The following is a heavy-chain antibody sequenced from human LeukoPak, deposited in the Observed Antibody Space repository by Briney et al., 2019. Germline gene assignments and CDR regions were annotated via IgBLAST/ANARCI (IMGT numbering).Heavy chain of an antibody. V-gene: IGHV3-23*01. D-gene: IGHD3-10*01. CDR2: ISGSGGST. CDR1: GFTFSSYA. J-gene: IGHJ2*01. Sequence: GGSLRLSCAASGFTFSSYAMSWVRQAPGKGLEWVSAISGSGGSTYYADSVKGRFTISRDNSKNTLYLQMNSLRAEVTAVYYCAKDQMVRGVKLFDLWGRGTLVTVSS. CDR3: AKDQMVRGVKLFDL.